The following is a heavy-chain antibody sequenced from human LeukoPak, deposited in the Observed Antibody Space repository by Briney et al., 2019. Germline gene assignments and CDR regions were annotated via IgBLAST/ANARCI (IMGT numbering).Heavy chain of an antibody. J-gene: IGHJ5*02. Sequence: ASVKVSCKASGYTFTSYGISWVRQAPGQGLEWMGWISAYNGNTNYAQKLQGRVTMTTDTSTSTAYMELRSLRSDDTAVYYCARAAPPARYCSGGICYSGIWFDPPGQGTLVTVSS. D-gene: IGHD2-15*01. CDR3: ARAAPPARYCSGGICYSGIWFDP. CDR1: GYTFTSYG. CDR2: ISAYNGNT. V-gene: IGHV1-18*01.